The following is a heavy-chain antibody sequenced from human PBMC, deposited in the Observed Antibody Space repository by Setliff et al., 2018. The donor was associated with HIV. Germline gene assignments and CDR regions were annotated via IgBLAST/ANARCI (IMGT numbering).Heavy chain of an antibody. CDR1: GYTFSGYY. V-gene: IGHV1-69*10. J-gene: IGHJ6*03. CDR3: AGIVRPSYYYYYYMDV. D-gene: IGHD3-10*02. Sequence: GASVKVSCKASGYTFSGYYFHWVRQAPGQGLEWVGGLSPIRSITNYAQKFQGRVTITADKSTSTAYMELSSLRSEDTAVYYCAGIVRPSYYYYYYMDVWGKGTTVTVSS. CDR2: LSPIRSIT.